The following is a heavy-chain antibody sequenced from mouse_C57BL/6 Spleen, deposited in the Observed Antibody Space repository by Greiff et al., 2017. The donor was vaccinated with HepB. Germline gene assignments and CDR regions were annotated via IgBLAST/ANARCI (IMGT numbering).Heavy chain of an antibody. V-gene: IGHV5-17*01. CDR3: ARRPVYAMDY. Sequence: DVMLVESGGGLVKPGGSLKLSCAASGFTFSDYGMHWVRQAPEKGLEWVAYISSGSSTIYYADTVKGRFTISRDNAKNTLFLQMTSLRSEDTAMYYCARRPVYAMDYWGQGTSVTVSS. J-gene: IGHJ4*01. CDR2: ISSGSSTI. CDR1: GFTFSDYG.